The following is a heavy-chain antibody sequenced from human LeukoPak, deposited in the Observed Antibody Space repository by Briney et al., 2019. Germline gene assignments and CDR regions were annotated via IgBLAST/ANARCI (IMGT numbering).Heavy chain of an antibody. CDR1: GGSISSYY. CDR3: ARDAQYYDILTGYYYYFDY. CDR2: IYYSGST. D-gene: IGHD3-9*01. V-gene: IGHV4-59*01. J-gene: IGHJ4*02. Sequence: SETLSLTCTVSGGSISSYYWSWIRQPPGKGLEWIGYIYYSGSTHYNPSLKSRVTISVDTSKNQFSLKLSSVTAADTAVYYCARDAQYYDILTGYYYYFDYWGQGTLVTVSS.